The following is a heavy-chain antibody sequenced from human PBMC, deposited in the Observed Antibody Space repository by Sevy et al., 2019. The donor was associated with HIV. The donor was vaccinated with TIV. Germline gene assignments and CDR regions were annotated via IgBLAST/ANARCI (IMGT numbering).Heavy chain of an antibody. V-gene: IGHV3-49*03. Sequence: GGSLRLSCTASGFTFGDYAMSWFRQAPGKGLEWVGFIRSKAYGGTTEDAASVKGRFTISRDDSKSIAYLQMNSLKSDYTAVYYSTRVKISAPVGYWGQGTLVTVSS. CDR1: GFTFGDYA. J-gene: IGHJ4*02. CDR2: IRSKAYGGTT. CDR3: TRVKISAPVGY.